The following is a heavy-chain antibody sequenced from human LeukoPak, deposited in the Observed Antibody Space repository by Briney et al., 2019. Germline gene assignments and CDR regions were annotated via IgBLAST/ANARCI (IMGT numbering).Heavy chain of an antibody. V-gene: IGHV4-38-2*02. CDR1: GYSLSSGYY. CDR3: ARHARGPYYYDSSGYSYYCGMDV. D-gene: IGHD3-22*01. Sequence: SETLSLTCTVSGYSLSSGYYWGWIRQPPGKGLEWIGSIYHSGSTYYNPSLKSRVTISVDTSKNQFSLKLSSVTAADTAVYYCARHARGPYYYDSSGYSYYCGMDVWGQGTTVTVSS. J-gene: IGHJ6*02. CDR2: IYHSGST.